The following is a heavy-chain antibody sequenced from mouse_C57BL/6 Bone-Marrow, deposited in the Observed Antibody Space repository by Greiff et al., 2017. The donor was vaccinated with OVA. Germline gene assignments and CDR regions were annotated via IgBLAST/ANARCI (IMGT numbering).Heavy chain of an antibody. Sequence: EVQLQQSGPELVKPGASVKISCKASGYSFTGYYMNWVKQSPEKSLEWIGEINPSTGGTTYNQKFKAKATLTVDKSSSTAYMQLKSLPSEDSAVYYCARDYGNGAWFAYWGQGTLVTVSA. CDR2: INPSTGGT. J-gene: IGHJ3*01. CDR1: GYSFTGYY. CDR3: ARDYGNGAWFAY. V-gene: IGHV1-42*01. D-gene: IGHD2-1*01.